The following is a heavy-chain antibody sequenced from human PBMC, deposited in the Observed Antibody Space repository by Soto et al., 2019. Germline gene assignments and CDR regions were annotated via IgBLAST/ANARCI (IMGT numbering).Heavy chain of an antibody. D-gene: IGHD5-12*01. CDR3: ARVYSGYDDAFDI. Sequence: GASVKVSCTASGGTYSSYTISWVRQAPGQGLEWMGRIIPILGIANYAQKFQGRVTITADKSTSTAYMELSSLRSEDTAVYYCARVYSGYDDAFDIWGQGTMVTVSS. CDR2: IIPILGIA. CDR1: GGTYSSYT. V-gene: IGHV1-69*02. J-gene: IGHJ3*02.